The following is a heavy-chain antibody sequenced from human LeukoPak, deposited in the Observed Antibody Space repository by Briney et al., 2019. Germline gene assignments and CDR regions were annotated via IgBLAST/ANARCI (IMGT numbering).Heavy chain of an antibody. CDR1: GFTFSSYA. CDR2: ISYDGSNK. V-gene: IGHV3-30-3*01. Sequence: GRSLRLFCAASGFTFSSYAMHWVRQATGKGLEWVAVISYDGSNKYYADSVKGRFTISRDNSKNTLYLQMNSLRAEDTAVYYCARYSSSSVYWGQGTLVTVSS. J-gene: IGHJ4*02. CDR3: ARYSSSSVY. D-gene: IGHD6-6*01.